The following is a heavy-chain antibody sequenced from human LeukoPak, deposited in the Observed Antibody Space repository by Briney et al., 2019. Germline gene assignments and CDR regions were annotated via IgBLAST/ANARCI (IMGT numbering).Heavy chain of an antibody. V-gene: IGHV3-23*01. CDR2: ISSSGRST. J-gene: IGHJ3*01. Sequence: PAGSPRLSCAASGFTFSSYAMSWVRQAPGKGLEWVSAISSSGRSTYYADSVKGRFTISRDDSKNTLFLQMSSLRVEDTAVYYCARARSDGSCYLDAFDLWGQGTMVTVSS. CDR3: ARARSDGSCYLDAFDL. D-gene: IGHD2-15*01. CDR1: GFTFSSYA.